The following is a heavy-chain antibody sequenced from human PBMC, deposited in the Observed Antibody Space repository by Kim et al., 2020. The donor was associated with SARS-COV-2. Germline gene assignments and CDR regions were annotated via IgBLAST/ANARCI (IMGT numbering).Heavy chain of an antibody. D-gene: IGHD3-9*01. CDR1: GGSISSSSYY. J-gene: IGHJ4*02. CDR3: ARSYSYYDILTGSKGYYFDY. V-gene: IGHV4-39*01. CDR2: IYYSGST. Sequence: SETLSLTCTVYGGSISSSSYYWGWIRQPPGKGLEWIGSIYYSGSTYYNPSLKSRVTISVDTSKNQFSLKLSSVTAADTAVYYCARSYSYYDILTGSKGYYFDYWGQGTLVTVSS.